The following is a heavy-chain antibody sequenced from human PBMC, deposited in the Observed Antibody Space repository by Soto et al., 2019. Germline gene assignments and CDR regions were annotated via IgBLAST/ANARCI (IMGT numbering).Heavy chain of an antibody. CDR1: GFTFSSYS. V-gene: IGHV3-21*01. J-gene: IGHJ4*02. D-gene: IGHD3-22*01. CDR3: VRDYDDDDHAPFDY. CDR2: ISSSSSYK. Sequence: GGSLRLFCAASGFTFSSYSMNWVRQAPGKGLEWVSSISSSSSYKYYADAVKGRFTISRDNAKNSLDLELNSLRAEDTGVYYCVRDYDDDDHAPFDYRAQG.